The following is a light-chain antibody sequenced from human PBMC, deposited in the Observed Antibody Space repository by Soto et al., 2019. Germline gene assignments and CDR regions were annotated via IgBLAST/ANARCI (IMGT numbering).Light chain of an antibody. J-gene: IGKJ4*01. CDR2: GAS. V-gene: IGKV3-15*01. CDR1: QSVSS. CDR3: QYYDNWRLS. Sequence: EIVMTQSPATLSVSPGDRATLSCRASQSVSSIAWYQQKPGQPPRLLIYGASRRATNIPARFGGGGSDTEFTLTISTLQSEDFAVYYCQYYDNWRLSFGGGTTVEIK.